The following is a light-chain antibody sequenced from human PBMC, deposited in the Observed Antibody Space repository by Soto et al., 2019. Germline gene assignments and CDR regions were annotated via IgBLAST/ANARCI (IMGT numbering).Light chain of an antibody. J-gene: IGKJ1*01. CDR3: QQYQNLWT. CDR1: HSVSSY. Sequence: EIVLTQSPATLSFSPGERATLSCRASHSVSSYLAWYQQKPGQAPRLLIYDASNRATGIPARFSGSGSGTEFTLTIGSLQSEDSAVYYCQQYQNLWTFGQGTKVDI. CDR2: DAS. V-gene: IGKV3-11*01.